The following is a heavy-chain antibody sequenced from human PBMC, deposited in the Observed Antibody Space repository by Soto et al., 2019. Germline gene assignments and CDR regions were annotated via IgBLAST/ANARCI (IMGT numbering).Heavy chain of an antibody. D-gene: IGHD2-15*01. CDR2: ISGSGGST. CDR1: GFTFSSYA. Sequence: EVQLLESGGGLVQPGGSLRLSCAASGFTFSSYAMSWVRQAPGKGLEWVSAISGSGGSTYYADSVKGRFTISRDNSKNTLYLQMNSLRAEDTAVYYCAKDRYCSGGSCYSEWAFDIWGRGTMVTVSS. CDR3: AKDRYCSGGSCYSEWAFDI. V-gene: IGHV3-23*01. J-gene: IGHJ3*02.